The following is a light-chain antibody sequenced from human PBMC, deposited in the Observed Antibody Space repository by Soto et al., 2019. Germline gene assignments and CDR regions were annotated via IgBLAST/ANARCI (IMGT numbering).Light chain of an antibody. CDR2: ATS. V-gene: IGKV3-20*01. CDR3: QQYGSSPPYT. Sequence: EIVLTQSPDTMSLSPGERVTLSCRASQRISSGYYAWYQQRPGQAPRLLIYATSTRATGIPDRFTGTGSGTECTLTIGRLEPEDFAVYDGQQYGSSPPYTFGQGTKLE. CDR1: QRISSGY. J-gene: IGKJ2*01.